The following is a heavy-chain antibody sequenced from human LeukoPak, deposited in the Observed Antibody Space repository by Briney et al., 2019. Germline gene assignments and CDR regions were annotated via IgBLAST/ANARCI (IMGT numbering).Heavy chain of an antibody. D-gene: IGHD5-12*01. V-gene: IGHV3-20*01. CDR1: GFTFDDYG. CDR2: INWNGGST. CDR3: ARSRDGYNTDAFDI. Sequence: GGSLRLSCAASGFTFDDYGMSWVRQAPGKGLEWVSGINWNGGSTGYADSVKGRFTISRDNAKNSLYLQMNSLRAEDTALYHCARSRDGYNTDAFDIRGQGTMVTVSS. J-gene: IGHJ3*02.